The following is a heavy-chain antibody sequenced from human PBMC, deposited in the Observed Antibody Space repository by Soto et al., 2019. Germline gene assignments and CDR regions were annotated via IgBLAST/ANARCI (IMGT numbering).Heavy chain of an antibody. CDR1: GFAFSDYS. D-gene: IGHD1-20*01. V-gene: IGHV3-48*01. Sequence: GGSLRLSCVASGFAFSDYSMNWVRQAPGKGLEWVSYISSSSRTRYSADSVKGRFTISRDNAENSLYLQMNSLRADDTAVYFCARVRNSNWNHVGRFDNWGQGTLVTVSS. CDR3: ARVRNSNWNHVGRFDN. J-gene: IGHJ4*02. CDR2: ISSSSRTR.